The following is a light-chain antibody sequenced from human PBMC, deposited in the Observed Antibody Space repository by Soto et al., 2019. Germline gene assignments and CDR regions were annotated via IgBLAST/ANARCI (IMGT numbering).Light chain of an antibody. CDR3: SSYAGSNNLV. V-gene: IGLV2-8*01. CDR2: EVN. CDR1: SSDVGGYDY. Sequence: SALTQPPSASGSPGQSVTISCTGTSSDVGGYDYVSWYQQHPGKAPKLMIYEVNKRPSGVPDRFSGSKSGNTASLTVSGLQAEDEADYYCSSYAGSNNLVFGGGTKLTV. J-gene: IGLJ3*02.